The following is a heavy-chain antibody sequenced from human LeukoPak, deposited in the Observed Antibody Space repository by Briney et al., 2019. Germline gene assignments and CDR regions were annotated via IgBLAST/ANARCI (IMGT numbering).Heavy chain of an antibody. J-gene: IGHJ4*02. CDR1: GYTFTSYG. V-gene: IGHV1-18*01. CDR3: ARARWGGVYSDRTHDFDY. CDR2: ISAYNGNT. Sequence: GASVKVSCKASGYTFTSYGISWVRQAPGQGLEWMGWISAYNGNTNYAQKLQGRVTMTTDTSTSTAYMELRSLRSDDTAVYYCARARWGGVYSDRTHDFDYWGQGTLVTVSS. D-gene: IGHD3-10*01.